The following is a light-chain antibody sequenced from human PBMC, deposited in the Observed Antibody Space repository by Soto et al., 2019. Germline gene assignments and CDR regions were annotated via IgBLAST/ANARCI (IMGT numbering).Light chain of an antibody. CDR2: EGS. CDR3: CSYAGSSTWV. J-gene: IGLJ3*02. V-gene: IGLV2-23*01. Sequence: QSALAQPASVSGSPGQSITISCTGTSSDVGDYNLVSWYQQHPGKAPKLIIYEGSKRPSGVSNRFSGSKSGNTASLTISGLQADDDADYYCCSYAGSSTWVFGGGTKVTVL. CDR1: SSDVGDYNL.